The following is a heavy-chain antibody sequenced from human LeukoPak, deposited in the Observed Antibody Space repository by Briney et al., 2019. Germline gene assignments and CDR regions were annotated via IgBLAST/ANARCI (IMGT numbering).Heavy chain of an antibody. CDR3: ARDLRGYHDY. V-gene: IGHV3-23*01. CDR1: GFTFSNYA. D-gene: IGHD5-18*01. Sequence: GGSLRPSCAASGFTFSNYAMSWVRQAPGKGLEWVSSISGSDGSTYYADSVKGRFTISRDNSKNTLYLQMNSLRAEDTAVYYCARDLRGYHDYWGQGTLVTVSS. J-gene: IGHJ4*02. CDR2: ISGSDGST.